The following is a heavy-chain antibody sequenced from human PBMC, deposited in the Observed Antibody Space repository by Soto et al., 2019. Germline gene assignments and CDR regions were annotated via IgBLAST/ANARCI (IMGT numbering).Heavy chain of an antibody. CDR1: GYTFTGYY. CDR3: ARVPPAEGDWFDP. V-gene: IGHV1-2*02. CDR2: INPNSGGT. Sequence: ASVKVSCKASGYTFTGYYIHWVRQAPGQGLEWMGWINPNSGGTNYALKFQGRVTMTRDTSTTTAYMELSRLGSDDTAVYYCARVPPAEGDWFDPWGQGALVTVSS. J-gene: IGHJ5*02.